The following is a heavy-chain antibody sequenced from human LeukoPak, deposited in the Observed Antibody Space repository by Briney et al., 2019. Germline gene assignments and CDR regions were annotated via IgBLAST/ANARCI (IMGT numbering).Heavy chain of an antibody. CDR1: GGTFSSYA. CDR3: ARESYDFWSGYHPWYFDY. V-gene: IGHV1-69*13. J-gene: IGHJ4*02. Sequence: SVKVSCKASGGTFSSYAISWVRQAPGQGLEWMGGIIPIFGTANYAQKFQGRVTITADQSTSTAYMELSSLRSEDTAVYYCARESYDFWSGYHPWYFDYWGQGTLVTVSS. CDR2: IIPIFGTA. D-gene: IGHD3-3*01.